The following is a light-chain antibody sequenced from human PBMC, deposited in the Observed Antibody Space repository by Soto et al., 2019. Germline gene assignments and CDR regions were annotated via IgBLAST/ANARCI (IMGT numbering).Light chain of an antibody. Sequence: QSVLTQPPSASGTPGQRVTISCSGSSSNMGSNSVNWYQQLPGTAPKLLIYGDNQRPSGVPDRFSGSKSGTSASLAITGLQSEDEAAYYCAAWDGSLHHILFGGGTKVTVL. V-gene: IGLV1-44*01. CDR2: GDN. CDR3: AAWDGSLHHIL. CDR1: SSNMGSNS. J-gene: IGLJ2*01.